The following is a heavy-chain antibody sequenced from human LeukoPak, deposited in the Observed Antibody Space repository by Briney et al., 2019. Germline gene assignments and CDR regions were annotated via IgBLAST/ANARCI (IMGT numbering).Heavy chain of an antibody. V-gene: IGHV3-7*04. J-gene: IGHJ4*02. Sequence: GGSLRLSCAASGFTFSSYWMSWVRQAPGKGLEWVANIKQDGSEKYYVDSVKGRSTISRDNAKNPLDLQMNSLRAEDTAVYYRARVCINIRCFAFWGQGTLVTVSS. CDR3: ARVCINIRCFAF. CDR2: IKQDGSEK. CDR1: GFTFSSYW. D-gene: IGHD2-8*01.